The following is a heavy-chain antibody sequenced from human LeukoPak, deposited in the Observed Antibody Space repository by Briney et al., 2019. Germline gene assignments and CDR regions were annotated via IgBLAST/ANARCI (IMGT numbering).Heavy chain of an antibody. D-gene: IGHD2-2*01. CDR2: IHYSGST. V-gene: IGHV4-59*01. J-gene: IGHJ4*02. Sequence: PSETLSLTCTVSGGSISDYYWTWIRQPPGKGLEWIGYIHYSGSTNHNPSLKGRVTISVDTSKNQISLNLSSVTTADTAVYYCARGGYCSSTTCNPNYHFDYWGQGTLVTVSS. CDR1: GGSISDYY. CDR3: ARGGYCSSTTCNPNYHFDY.